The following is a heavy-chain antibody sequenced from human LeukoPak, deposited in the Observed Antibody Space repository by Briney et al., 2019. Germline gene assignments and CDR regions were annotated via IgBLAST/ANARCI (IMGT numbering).Heavy chain of an antibody. CDR1: GFTFGSYA. J-gene: IGHJ4*02. V-gene: IGHV3-23*01. CDR3: AKGPDYYDSSGYPD. CDR2: ISGSGGST. Sequence: GGSLRLSCAASGFTFGSYAMSWVRQAPGKGLEWVSAISGSGGSTNYADSVKGRFTISRDNSKNTLYLQMNSLRAEDTAVYYCAKGPDYYDSSGYPDWGQGTLVTVSS. D-gene: IGHD3-22*01.